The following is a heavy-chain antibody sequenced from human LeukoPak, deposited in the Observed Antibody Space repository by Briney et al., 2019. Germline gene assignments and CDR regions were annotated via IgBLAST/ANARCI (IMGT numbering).Heavy chain of an antibody. Sequence: PSQTLSLTCAVSGGSISSGGYSWSWIRQPPGKGLEWIGYIYHSGSTCYNPSLKSRVTISVDRSKNQFSLKLSSVTAADTAVYYCARYSSSWYRTFDYWGQGTLVTDSS. D-gene: IGHD6-13*01. CDR2: IYHSGST. J-gene: IGHJ4*02. CDR3: ARYSSSWYRTFDY. CDR1: GGSISSGGYS. V-gene: IGHV4-30-2*01.